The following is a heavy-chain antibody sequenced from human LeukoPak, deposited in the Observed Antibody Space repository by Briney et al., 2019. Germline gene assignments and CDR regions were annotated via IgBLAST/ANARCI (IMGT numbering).Heavy chain of an antibody. Sequence: PSQTLSLTCTVSGGSISSGGYSWSWIRQHPGKGLEWIGYIYYSGSTYYNPSLKSRVTISVDTSKNQFSLKLSSVTAADTAVYYCASRYYDSSGYIFQHWGQGTLVTVSS. CDR3: ASRYYDSSGYIFQH. CDR2: IYYSGST. V-gene: IGHV4-31*03. CDR1: GGSISSGGYS. D-gene: IGHD3-22*01. J-gene: IGHJ1*01.